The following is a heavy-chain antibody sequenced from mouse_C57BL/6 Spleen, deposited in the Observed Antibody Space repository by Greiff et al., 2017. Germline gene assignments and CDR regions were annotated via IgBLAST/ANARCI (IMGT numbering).Heavy chain of an antibody. CDR2: INPSTGGT. V-gene: IGHV1-42*01. CDR1: GYSFTGYY. CDR3: ARYPLYYYGSTLYYAMDY. D-gene: IGHD1-1*01. Sequence: VQLKQSGPELVKPGASVKISCKASGYSFTGYYMNWVKQSPEKSLEWIGEINPSTGGTTYNQKFKAKATLTVDKSSSTAYMQLKSLTSEDSAVYYCARYPLYYYGSTLYYAMDYWGQGTSVTVSS. J-gene: IGHJ4*01.